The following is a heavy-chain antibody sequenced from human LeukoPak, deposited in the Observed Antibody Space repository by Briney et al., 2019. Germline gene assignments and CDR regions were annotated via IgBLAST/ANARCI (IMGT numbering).Heavy chain of an antibody. J-gene: IGHJ4*02. CDR1: GNTLSELS. Sequence: ASVKVSCKVPGNTLSELSIHWVRQTPGKGLEWMGGFEREDGERTYAQKFQGRVTMTEDTSTDTSYMELSNLRSDDTAVYYCAIPRSRLVQGFAFWGQGTLVTVSS. CDR3: AIPRSRLVQGFAF. D-gene: IGHD6-13*01. V-gene: IGHV1-24*01. CDR2: FEREDGER.